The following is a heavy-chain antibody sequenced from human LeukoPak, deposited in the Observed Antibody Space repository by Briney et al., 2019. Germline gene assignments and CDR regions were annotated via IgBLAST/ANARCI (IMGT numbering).Heavy chain of an antibody. V-gene: IGHV4-34*01. D-gene: IGHD3-22*01. CDR2: INHSGST. J-gene: IGHJ2*01. Sequence: SETLSLTCAVYGGSFSGYYWSWIRQPPGKGLEWIGEINHSGSTNYNPSLKSRVTISVDTSKNQFSLKLSSVTAADTAVYYCARAKYYYDSSYWYFDLWGRGTLVTVSS. CDR3: ARAKYYYDSSYWYFDL. CDR1: GGSFSGYY.